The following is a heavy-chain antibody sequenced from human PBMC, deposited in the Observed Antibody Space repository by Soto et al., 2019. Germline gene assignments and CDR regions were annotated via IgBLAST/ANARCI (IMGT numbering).Heavy chain of an antibody. CDR2: LSSSSSYI. V-gene: IGHV3-21*01. CDR3: ARDPRGYCSGGSCYKRFDYYYYGMDI. J-gene: IGHJ6*02. D-gene: IGHD2-15*01. CDR1: GFNFVDLS. Sequence: GLLRVSWAASGFNFVDLSVNRVRQATGEGLEWVSSLSSSSSYIYYADSVKGRFTISRDNAKNSLYLQMNSLRAEDTAVYYCARDPRGYCSGGSCYKRFDYYYYGMDIWGQGTTVTVSS.